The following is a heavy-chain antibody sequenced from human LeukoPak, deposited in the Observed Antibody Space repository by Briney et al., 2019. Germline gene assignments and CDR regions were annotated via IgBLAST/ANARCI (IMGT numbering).Heavy chain of an antibody. Sequence: GGSLRLSCAASGFTFSSYEMNWVRQAPGKGLEWVSYISNSGRTIFYADSVKGRFTVSRDNAKNSLYLQMNSLRAEDTAVYYCVRRYCSSTSCTLDSRGQGTLVTVSS. CDR2: ISNSGRTI. CDR3: VRRYCSSTSCTLDS. CDR1: GFTFSSYE. V-gene: IGHV3-48*03. D-gene: IGHD2-2*01. J-gene: IGHJ4*02.